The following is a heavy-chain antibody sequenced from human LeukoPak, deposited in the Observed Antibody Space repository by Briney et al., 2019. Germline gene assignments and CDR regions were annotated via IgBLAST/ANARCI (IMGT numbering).Heavy chain of an antibody. CDR3: ARVYDSSGVPWFDP. J-gene: IGHJ5*02. Sequence: ASVKVSCKASGYTFTSYAMHWERQAPGQRLEWMGWINAGNGNTKYSQKFQGRVTITRDTSASTAYMELSSLRSEDTAVYYCARVYDSSGVPWFDPWGQGTLVTVSS. D-gene: IGHD3-22*01. V-gene: IGHV1-3*01. CDR2: INAGNGNT. CDR1: GYTFTSYA.